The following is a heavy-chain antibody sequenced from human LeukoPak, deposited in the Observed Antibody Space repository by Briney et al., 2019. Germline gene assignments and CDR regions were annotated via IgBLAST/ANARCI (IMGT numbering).Heavy chain of an antibody. CDR2: ISSSDTNI. CDR1: GFTFSSYS. J-gene: IGHJ4*02. Sequence: PGGSLRLSCAASGFTFSSYSMNWVGQAPGKGLEWVSYISSSDTNIYYADSVKGRFTISRDNAKNSLYLQMNSLRAEDTAVYYCARKTIVVLTPTGYWGQGTLVTVSS. V-gene: IGHV3-48*04. D-gene: IGHD3-22*01. CDR3: ARKTIVVLTPTGY.